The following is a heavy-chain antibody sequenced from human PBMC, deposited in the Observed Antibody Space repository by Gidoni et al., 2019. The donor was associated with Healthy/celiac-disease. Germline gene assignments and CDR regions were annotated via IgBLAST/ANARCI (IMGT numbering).Heavy chain of an antibody. CDR3: ARDANVDTAMVGGY. CDR1: GFTLRSYG. CDR2: IWYDGSNK. Sequence: QVQLVDSGGGVVQPGRSLRLSWAASGFTLRSYGMHWVRQAPGKGLEWVAVIWYDGSNKYYADSVKGRFTISRDNSKNTLYLQMNSLRAEDTAVYYCARDANVDTAMVGGYWGQGTLVTVSS. J-gene: IGHJ4*02. D-gene: IGHD5-18*01. V-gene: IGHV3-33*01.